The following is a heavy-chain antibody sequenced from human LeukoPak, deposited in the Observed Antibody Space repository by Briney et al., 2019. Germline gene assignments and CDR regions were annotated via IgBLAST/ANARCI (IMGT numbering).Heavy chain of an antibody. CDR1: GGSFSGYY. Sequence: SETLSLTCAVYGGSFSGYYWSWIRQPPGKGLEWIGEINHSGSTNYNPSLKSRVTISVDTSKNQFSLKLSSVTAADTAVYYCARGCGDHEYYFDYWGQGTLVTVSS. J-gene: IGHJ4*02. V-gene: IGHV4-34*01. CDR3: ARGCGDHEYYFDY. D-gene: IGHD4-17*01. CDR2: INHSGST.